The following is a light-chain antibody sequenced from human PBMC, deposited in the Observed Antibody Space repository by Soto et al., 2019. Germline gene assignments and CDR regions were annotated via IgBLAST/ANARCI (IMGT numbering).Light chain of an antibody. CDR3: QKDNSAPLS. V-gene: IGKV1-27*01. CDR1: QGIINY. J-gene: IGKJ4*01. CDR2: AAS. Sequence: DIQMTQSPSSLSASVGDRVTITCRASQGIINYLAWYQQKPGKAPKLLIYAASTLQSGVTSRFSGSGSGTDFTLTISGLQPEDVATYYCQKDNSAPLSFGGGTKGEI.